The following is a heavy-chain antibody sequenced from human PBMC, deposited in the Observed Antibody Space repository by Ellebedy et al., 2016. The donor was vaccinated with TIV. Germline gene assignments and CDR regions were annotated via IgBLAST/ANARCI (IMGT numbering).Heavy chain of an antibody. CDR3: AGSTVVTPSLFDY. CDR1: GLTFSSYA. CDR2: ISGSGGST. J-gene: IGHJ4*02. Sequence: GGSLRLSCAASGLTFSSYAMSWVRQAPGKGLEWVSAISGSGGSTYYADSVKGRFTISRDNSKNTLYLQMNSLRAEDTAVYYCAGSTVVTPSLFDYWGQGTLVTVSS. D-gene: IGHD4-23*01. V-gene: IGHV3-23*01.